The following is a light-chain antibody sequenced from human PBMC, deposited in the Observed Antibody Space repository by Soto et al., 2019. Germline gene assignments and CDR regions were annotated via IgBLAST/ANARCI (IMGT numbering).Light chain of an antibody. CDR3: QQHNSYSLT. V-gene: IGKV1-5*03. Sequence: DIQMTQSPSTLSASVGDRVTITCRASQSISSWLAWYQQKPGKAPKLLIYKASNLESGVPSRFSGSGSGTEFTLTISSLQADDFATYYCQQHNSYSLTFGGGTKVDIK. CDR2: KAS. CDR1: QSISSW. J-gene: IGKJ4*01.